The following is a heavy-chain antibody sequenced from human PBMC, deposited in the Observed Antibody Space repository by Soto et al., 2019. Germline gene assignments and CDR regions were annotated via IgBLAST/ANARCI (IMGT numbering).Heavy chain of an antibody. Sequence: PGGSLRLSCAASGLTVSSNYMSWVRQAPGKGLEWVSVIYSGGSTYYADSVKGRFTISRDNSKNTLYLQMNSLRAEDTAVYYCARAWVSSWSFDYWGQGTLVTVYS. CDR1: GLTVSSNY. V-gene: IGHV3-53*01. D-gene: IGHD6-13*01. CDR2: IYSGGST. CDR3: ARAWVSSWSFDY. J-gene: IGHJ4*02.